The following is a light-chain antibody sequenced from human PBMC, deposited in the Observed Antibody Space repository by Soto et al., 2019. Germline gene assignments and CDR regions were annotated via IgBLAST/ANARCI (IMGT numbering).Light chain of an antibody. CDR2: TNN. CDR3: AAWDDSLSVVV. J-gene: IGLJ2*01. V-gene: IGLV1-47*01. Sequence: VLTQPPSASGTPGQRVTISCSGSSSNIGSNYVYWYQQIPGTAPKLLIYTNNQRPSGVPDRFSGSKSGTSASLAISGLRSEDEADYYCAAWDDSLSVVVFGGGTKLTVL. CDR1: SSNIGSNY.